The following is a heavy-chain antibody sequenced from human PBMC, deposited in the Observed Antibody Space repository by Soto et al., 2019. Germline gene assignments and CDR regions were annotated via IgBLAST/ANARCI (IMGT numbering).Heavy chain of an antibody. CDR1: GFTFSAYG. V-gene: IGHV3-30*18. CDR3: AKESRSSAVTATRVYGMDV. D-gene: IGHD2-21*02. Sequence: GGSLRLSCTPSGFTFSAYGMHWVRLAPGKGLEWVAAISHDGTNKYYGDSVRGRFTISRDNSKNTLYLQMNTLRNEDTAVYYCAKESRSSAVTATRVYGMDVWGQGTTVTVSS. J-gene: IGHJ6*02. CDR2: ISHDGTNK.